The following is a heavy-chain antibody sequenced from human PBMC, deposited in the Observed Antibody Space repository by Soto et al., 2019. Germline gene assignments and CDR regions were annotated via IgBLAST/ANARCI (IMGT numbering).Heavy chain of an antibody. D-gene: IGHD4-17*01. CDR3: ARNLDYGDYDGGYGHAFDI. CDR2: ISAYNGNT. CDR1: GYTFTSYG. J-gene: IGHJ3*02. V-gene: IGHV1-18*01. Sequence: ASVKVSCKASGYTFTSYGISWVRQAPGQGLEWMGWISAYNGNTNYAQKLQGRVTMTTDTSTSTAYMELRSLRSDDTAVYYCARNLDYGDYDGGYGHAFDIWGQGTMVTVSS.